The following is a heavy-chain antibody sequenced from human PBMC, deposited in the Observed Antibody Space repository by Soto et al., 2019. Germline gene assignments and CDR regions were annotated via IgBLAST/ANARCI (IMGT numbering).Heavy chain of an antibody. V-gene: IGHV3-30*18. CDR2: IAYDGSTK. CDR3: AKELGELSERDYYYGRDV. J-gene: IGHJ6*02. D-gene: IGHD3-16*01. Sequence: QAELVESGGGVVQPGRSLRLSCAAPGYTFSTNGMHWVRQAPGKGLDWVAVIAYDGSTKYYADSVKGRFTISRDNSKNSLYLQMNRLRAEDTAVYYCAKELGELSERDYYYGRDVWGQGTTVIVSS. CDR1: GYTFSTNG.